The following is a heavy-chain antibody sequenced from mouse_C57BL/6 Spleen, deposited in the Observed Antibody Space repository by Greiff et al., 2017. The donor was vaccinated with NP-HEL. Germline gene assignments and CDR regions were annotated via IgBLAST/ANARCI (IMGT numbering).Heavy chain of an antibody. CDR3: ARHEGPYQGFDY. D-gene: IGHD2-10*01. V-gene: IGHV5-12*01. Sequence: EVKVVESGGGLVQPGGSLKLSCAASGFTFSDYYMYWVRQTPEKRLEWVAYISNGGGSTYYPDTVKGRFTLSRDNAKNTLYLQMSRLKSEDTAMYYCARHEGPYQGFDYWGQGTTLTVSS. J-gene: IGHJ2*01. CDR1: GFTFSDYY. CDR2: ISNGGGST.